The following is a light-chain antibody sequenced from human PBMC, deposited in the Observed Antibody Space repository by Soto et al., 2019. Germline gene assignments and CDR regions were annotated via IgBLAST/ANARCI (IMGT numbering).Light chain of an antibody. Sequence: QAVVTQEPSLSVSPGGTVTLTCGLSSGSVSTRYYPSWYQQTPGQAPRTLINNTHTRFSGVPDRFSGSILGNKAALTITGAQADDESDYYCVMLMTSGIWVFGGGTKLTVL. V-gene: IGLV8-61*01. CDR3: VMLMTSGIWV. CDR2: NTH. CDR1: SGSVSTRYY. J-gene: IGLJ3*02.